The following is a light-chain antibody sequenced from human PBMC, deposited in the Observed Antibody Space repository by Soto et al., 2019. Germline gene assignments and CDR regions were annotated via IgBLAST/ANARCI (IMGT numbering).Light chain of an antibody. Sequence: DIQMTQSPSSLSASVGDRVTITCRASQSISSYLNWYQQKPGKAPKLLIFAASTLHSGVRSRFSGSGSGTDFTLTISSLQPEDFATYYCQHTYSIPVTFGQGTKVEIK. CDR1: QSISSY. V-gene: IGKV1-39*01. CDR3: QHTYSIPVT. J-gene: IGKJ1*01. CDR2: AAS.